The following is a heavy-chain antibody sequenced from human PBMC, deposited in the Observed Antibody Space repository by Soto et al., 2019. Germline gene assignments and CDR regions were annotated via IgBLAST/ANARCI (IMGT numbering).Heavy chain of an antibody. CDR1: GYTFTSYY. CDR2: INPSGGST. D-gene: IGHD2-21*01. V-gene: IGHV1-46*01. Sequence: ASVKVSCKASGYTFTSYYMHWVRQAPGQGLEWMGIINPSGGSTSYAQKFQGRVTMTRDTSISTAYMELSRLKSDDTAVYYCARVEGDSDYYCCMDVWGQGTMVTVSS. CDR3: ARVEGDSDYYCCMDV. J-gene: IGHJ6*02.